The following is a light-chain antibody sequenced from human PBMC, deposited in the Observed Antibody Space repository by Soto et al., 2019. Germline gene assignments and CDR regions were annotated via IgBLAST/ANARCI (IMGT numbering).Light chain of an antibody. CDR1: QSVSSN. CDR2: DVS. J-gene: IGKJ4*01. CDR3: QQYGSSLLT. Sequence: EIVMTQSPATLSVSPGERATLSCRASQSVSSNLAWYQQKPGRAPRLLIYDVSTRATGIPARFSGSGSGTDFTLTISRLEPEDFAVYYCQQYGSSLLTFGGGTKVDIK. V-gene: IGKV3-20*01.